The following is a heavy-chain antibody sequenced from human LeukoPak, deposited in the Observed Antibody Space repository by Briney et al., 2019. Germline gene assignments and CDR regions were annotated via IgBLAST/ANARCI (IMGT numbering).Heavy chain of an antibody. J-gene: IGHJ5*02. V-gene: IGHV1-2*02. Sequence: ASVKVSCKASGYSFSYYYIHWVRQAPGQGLEWVGWTNPHSGVTKYAQKLQGRVTVTGDASINTAYMELRSLWSDDTAVYYCARGGINNYFDTWGQGTLVTVSS. D-gene: IGHD3-16*01. CDR3: ARGGINNYFDT. CDR2: TNPHSGVT. CDR1: GYSFSYYY.